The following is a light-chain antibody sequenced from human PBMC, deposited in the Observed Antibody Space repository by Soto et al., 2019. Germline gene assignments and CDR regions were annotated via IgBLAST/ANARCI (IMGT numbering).Light chain of an antibody. V-gene: IGKV1-5*03. CDR2: TAS. CDR1: QTISSW. CDR3: QHYNSYSEA. Sequence: DIQMTQSPSTLSGSVGDRVTITCRASQTISSWLAWYRQKPGKAPKLLIYTASTLKSGVPSRFSGSGSGTEFTLTISSLQPDDFATYYCQHYNSYSEAFGQGTKVDIK. J-gene: IGKJ1*01.